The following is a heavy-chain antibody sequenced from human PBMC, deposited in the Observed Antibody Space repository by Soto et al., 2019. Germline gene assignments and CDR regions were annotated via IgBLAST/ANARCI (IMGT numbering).Heavy chain of an antibody. V-gene: IGHV3-66*01. CDR2: IYSNGNT. CDR3: ARDFPLVVVAATPTDFDY. D-gene: IGHD2-15*01. Sequence: GGSLRLSCAASGFTVSTNYRTWVRQTPGKGLEWVSIIYSNGNTYYADSVKGRFTISRDNAKNSLYLQMNSLRAEDTAVYYCARDFPLVVVAATPTDFDYWGQGTLVTVSS. J-gene: IGHJ4*02. CDR1: GFTVSTNY.